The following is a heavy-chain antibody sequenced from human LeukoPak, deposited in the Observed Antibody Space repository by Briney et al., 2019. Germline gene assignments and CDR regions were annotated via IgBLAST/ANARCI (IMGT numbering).Heavy chain of an antibody. CDR1: GFTFSSYW. V-gene: IGHV3-7*01. CDR3: TSFAVVVTATDAFDF. CDR2: IKQDGSEK. Sequence: PGGSLRLSCAASGFTFSSYWMNWVRQAPGKGLEWVANIKQDGSEKYYVDPVRGRFTISRDNAKNSLYLQMSSLRAEDTAVYYCTSFAVVVTATDAFDFWGQGTMVTVSS. D-gene: IGHD2-21*02. J-gene: IGHJ3*01.